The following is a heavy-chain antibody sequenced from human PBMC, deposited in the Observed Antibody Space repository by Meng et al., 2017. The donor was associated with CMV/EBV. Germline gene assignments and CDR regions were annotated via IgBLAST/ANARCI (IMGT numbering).Heavy chain of an antibody. CDR2: IYYSGST. J-gene: IGHJ4*02. V-gene: IGHV4-30-4*08. Sequence: HVQSKNAGPGLVKPLQALSLTCTVSGGSISSGDYYWRWLRQPPGKGLEWIGYIYYSGSTYYNPSLKSRVTISVDTSKNQFSLKLSSVTAADTAVYYCAREGDNPFDYWGQGTLVTVSS. CDR1: GGSISSGDYY. CDR3: AREGDNPFDY. D-gene: IGHD2-21*02.